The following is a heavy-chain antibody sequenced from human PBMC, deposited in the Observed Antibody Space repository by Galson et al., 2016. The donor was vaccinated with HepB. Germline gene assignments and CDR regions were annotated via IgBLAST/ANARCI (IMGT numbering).Heavy chain of an antibody. CDR1: GYSFTNYW. CDR2: IYPGESDT. D-gene: IGHD1-1*01. CDR3: ARLNLAERTAFDI. J-gene: IGHJ3*02. Sequence: QSGAEVKKPGESLKISFKGSGYSFTNYWVGWVRQMPGKGLECMGIIYPGESDTRYSPSFEGQVTISTDKSISTAYLQGSSLKASDTAMYYCARLNLAERTAFDIWGQGTVVTGSS. V-gene: IGHV5-51*01.